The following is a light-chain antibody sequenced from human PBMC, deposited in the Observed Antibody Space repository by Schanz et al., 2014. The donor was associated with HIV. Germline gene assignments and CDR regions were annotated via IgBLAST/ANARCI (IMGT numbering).Light chain of an antibody. CDR3: VLYFGASWV. CDR1: TGGVPSDHY. Sequence: QAVVTQEASLTVSPGGTVTLTCASSTGGVPSDHYPNWSQQKLGQSPRALIYSTDNKQSWTPARFSGSLLGGKAALTVSGVQPEDEADYYCVLYFGASWVFGGGTKLTVL. V-gene: IGLV7-43*01. CDR2: STD. J-gene: IGLJ3*02.